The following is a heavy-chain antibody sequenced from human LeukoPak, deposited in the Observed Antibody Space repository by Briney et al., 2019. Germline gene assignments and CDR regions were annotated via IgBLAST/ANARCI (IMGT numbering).Heavy chain of an antibody. J-gene: IGHJ4*02. CDR3: ARAYSGSYSVY. CDR1: GFTFSSYS. CDR2: ISSSSSYI. Sequence: GGSLRLSCAASGFTFSSYSMNWVRQAPGKGLEWVSSISSSSSYIYYADSVKGRFTISRDNAKNSLCLQMNSLRAEDTAVYYCARAYSGSYSVYWGQGTLVTVSS. D-gene: IGHD1-26*01. V-gene: IGHV3-21*01.